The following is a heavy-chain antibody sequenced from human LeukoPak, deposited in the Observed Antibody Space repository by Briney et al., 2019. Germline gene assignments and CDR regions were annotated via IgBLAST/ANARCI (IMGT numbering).Heavy chain of an antibody. V-gene: IGHV3-48*03. J-gene: IGHJ3*02. CDR1: GFTFSSYE. CDR2: ISSSGSTI. CDR3: ARAPYSGSRASI. Sequence: QPGGSLRLSCAASGFTFSSYEVNWVRQAPGKGLEWVSYISSSGSTIYYADSVKGRFTISRDNAKNSLYLQMNSLRAEDTAVYCCARAPYSGSRASIWGQGTMVTVSS. D-gene: IGHD1-26*01.